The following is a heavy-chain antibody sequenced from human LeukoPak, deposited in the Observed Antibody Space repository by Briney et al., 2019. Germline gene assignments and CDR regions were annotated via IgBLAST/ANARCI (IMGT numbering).Heavy chain of an antibody. Sequence: GGSLRLSCAASGFTFSSYSMNWVRQAPGKGLEWVSYISSSSSTIYYADSVKGRFTISRDNAKNSLYLQMNSLRDEDTAVYYCARDYADSYYYYYGMDVWGQGTTVTVSS. D-gene: IGHD3-16*01. J-gene: IGHJ6*02. CDR3: ARDYADSYYYYYGMDV. CDR2: ISSSSSTI. V-gene: IGHV3-48*02. CDR1: GFTFSSYS.